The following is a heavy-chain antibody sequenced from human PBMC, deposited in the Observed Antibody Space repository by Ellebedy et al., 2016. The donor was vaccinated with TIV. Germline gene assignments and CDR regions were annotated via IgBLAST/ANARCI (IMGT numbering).Heavy chain of an antibody. CDR3: ARRQHKWFDP. V-gene: IGHV4-4*02. J-gene: IGHJ5*02. CDR1: GGSISSSYW. CDR2: IFHRGGT. Sequence: SETLSLTCVVSGGSISSSYWWSWVRQSPGKGLEWIGEIFHRGGTNYNPSLKSRVTISVDKSKNQFSLKFGSVTAADTAVYYCARRQHKWFDPWGQGTLVTVSS.